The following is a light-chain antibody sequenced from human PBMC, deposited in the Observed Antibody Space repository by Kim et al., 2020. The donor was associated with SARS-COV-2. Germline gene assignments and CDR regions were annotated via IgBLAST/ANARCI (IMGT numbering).Light chain of an antibody. CDR2: WAS. CDR1: ETIFYYSNNMDY. V-gene: IGKV4-1*01. J-gene: IGKJ2*03. CDR3: HQYFRTPYS. Sequence: IVMTQSPESLAVSLGERATISCKSNETIFYYSNNMDYLAWYQQKPGQPPKLLIYWASTRQSGVPDRFSGGGSRTDFTLTITSLQPEDVAVYYCHQYFRTPYSFGQGTRLEI.